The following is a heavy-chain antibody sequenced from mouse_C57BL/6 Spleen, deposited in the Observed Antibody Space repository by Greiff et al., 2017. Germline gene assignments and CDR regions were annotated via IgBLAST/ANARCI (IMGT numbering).Heavy chain of an antibody. Sequence: EVQLQQSGAELVRPGASVKLSCTASGFNIKDYYMHWVKQRPEQGLEWIGRIDPEDGDTEYAPKFQGKATMTADTSSNTAYLQLSSLTSEDTAVYYCTTGYYGSSSGDAMDYWGQGTSVTVSS. V-gene: IGHV14-1*01. J-gene: IGHJ4*01. CDR2: IDPEDGDT. CDR3: TTGYYGSSSGDAMDY. D-gene: IGHD1-1*01. CDR1: GFNIKDYY.